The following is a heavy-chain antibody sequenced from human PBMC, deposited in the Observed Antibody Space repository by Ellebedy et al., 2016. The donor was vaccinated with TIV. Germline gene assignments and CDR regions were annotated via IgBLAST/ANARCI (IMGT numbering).Heavy chain of an antibody. CDR1: GFTFSSYS. CDR2: ISSSSSTI. V-gene: IGHV3-48*04. Sequence: PGGSLRLSCAASGFTFSSYSMNWVRQAPGKGLEWVSYISSSSSTIYYADSVKGRFTISRDNAKNSLYLQMNSLRAEDTAVYYCARSVVGMDVWGQGTTVTVSS. CDR3: ARSVVGMDV. D-gene: IGHD2-15*01. J-gene: IGHJ6*02.